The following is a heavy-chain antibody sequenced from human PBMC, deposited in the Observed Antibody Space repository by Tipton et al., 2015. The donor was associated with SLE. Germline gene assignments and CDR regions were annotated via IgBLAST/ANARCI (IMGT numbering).Heavy chain of an antibody. V-gene: IGHV3-33*08. CDR3: AREGTISGALDAFDI. D-gene: IGHD3-3*01. CDR2: IWYDGTNK. J-gene: IGHJ3*02. Sequence: RSLRLSCAASGFTFSNAWMSWVRQAPGKGLEWVAVIWYDGTNKYYADSVKGRFTISRDNSKNTLYLQMNSLRAEDTAVYYCAREGTISGALDAFDIWGQGTMVTVSS. CDR1: GFTFSNAW.